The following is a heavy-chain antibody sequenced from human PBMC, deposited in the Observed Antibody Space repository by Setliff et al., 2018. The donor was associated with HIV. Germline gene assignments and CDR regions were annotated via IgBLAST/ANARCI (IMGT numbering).Heavy chain of an antibody. V-gene: IGHV1-69*13. CDR1: GGRISNFA. CDR2: IIPIFGTA. CDR3: ARNRDGYTFQD. D-gene: IGHD5-12*01. J-gene: IGHJ1*01. Sequence: SVKVSCKASGGRISNFAISWVRQAPGQGLEWMGGIIPIFGTANYAQKFQGRVTIIADGSTSTAYMELSSLRSEDTAVYYCARNRDGYTFQDWGQGTLVTVSS.